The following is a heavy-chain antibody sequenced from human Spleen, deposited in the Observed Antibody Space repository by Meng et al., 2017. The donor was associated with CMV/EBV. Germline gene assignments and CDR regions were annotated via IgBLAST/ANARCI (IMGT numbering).Heavy chain of an antibody. CDR1: CGSSSRGDYY. CDR3: ARALAGVDY. CDR2: IYYSGST. J-gene: IGHJ4*02. D-gene: IGHD6-13*01. V-gene: IGHV4-30-4*08. Sequence: QPQVQEAGPGLVNPSQASSLTFTGSCGSSSRGDYYWSWIRPPPGKGLEWIGYIYYSGSTYYNPSLKSRVTISVDTSKNQFSLKLSSVTAADTAVYYCARALAGVDYWGQGTLVTVSS.